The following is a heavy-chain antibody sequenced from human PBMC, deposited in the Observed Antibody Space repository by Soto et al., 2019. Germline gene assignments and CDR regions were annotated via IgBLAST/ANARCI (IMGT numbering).Heavy chain of an antibody. J-gene: IGHJ4*02. Sequence: QLQLQESGPGLVKPSETLSLICTVSGGSISSSSYYWGWIRQPPGMGLEWIGSVYYSGSTYYNPSLKSRVTISVDTSKNQFSLRLSSVTAADTAVYYCARKGVPRQGDCGGDCYVYWGQGTLVTVSS. CDR2: VYYSGST. D-gene: IGHD2-21*01. V-gene: IGHV4-39*01. CDR1: GGSISSSSYY. CDR3: ARKGVPRQGDCGGDCYVY.